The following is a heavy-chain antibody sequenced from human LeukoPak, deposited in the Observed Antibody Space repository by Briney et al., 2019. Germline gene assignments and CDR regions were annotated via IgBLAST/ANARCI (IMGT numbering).Heavy chain of an antibody. V-gene: IGHV3-23*01. CDR1: GFIFSSYS. CDR2: ISGSGGST. D-gene: IGHD3-22*01. J-gene: IGHJ4*02. CDR3: AKGYDSSGYYCDY. Sequence: GGSLRLSCAASGFIFSSYSMSWVRQAPGKGLEWVSAISGSGGSTYYADSVKGRFTISRDNSKNTLYLQMNSLRAEDTAVYYCAKGYDSSGYYCDYWGQGTLVTVSS.